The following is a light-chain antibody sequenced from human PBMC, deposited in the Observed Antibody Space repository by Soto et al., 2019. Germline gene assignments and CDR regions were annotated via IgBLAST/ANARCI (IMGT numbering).Light chain of an antibody. CDR1: SSDVGGYNY. J-gene: IGLJ2*01. CDR2: DVS. CDR3: SSYTSSGTV. V-gene: IGLV2-14*01. Sequence: QPVLTQPASVSGSPGQSITISCTATSSDVGGYNYVSWYQQHPGKAPKLMIYDVSNRPSGVSNRFSGSKSGNTASLTISGLQAEDEADYYCSSYTSSGTVFGGGTKLTVL.